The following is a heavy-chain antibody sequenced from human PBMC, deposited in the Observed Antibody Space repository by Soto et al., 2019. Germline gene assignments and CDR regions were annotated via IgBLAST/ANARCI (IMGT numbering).Heavy chain of an antibody. D-gene: IGHD6-19*01. CDR2: IVPIFGTT. CDR1: GGTFSNYA. J-gene: IGHJ6*02. Sequence: QVQLVQSGAEVKKPGSSVKVSCKVSGGTFSNYAIDWVRLAPGHGLEWMGGIVPIFGTTYYTQKFQCRATIIEDDSTHTSYVEMSRLRSEDTAIYYCARVEEVAGLYNYHGLDVWGQGTAVTVSS. CDR3: ARVEEVAGLYNYHGLDV. V-gene: IGHV1-69*12.